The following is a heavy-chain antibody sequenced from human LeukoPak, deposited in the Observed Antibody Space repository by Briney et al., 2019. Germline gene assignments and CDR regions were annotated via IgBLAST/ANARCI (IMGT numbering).Heavy chain of an antibody. CDR3: ARVLPTVTPYYFDY. Sequence: GASVKVSCKASGYTFTSYGISWVRQAPGQGREWMGWINGYNDKTNYAQKLRGGVTMTTDTSTSTAYMELRSLRSDDTAVYYCARVLPTVTPYYFDYWGQGTLVTVSS. D-gene: IGHD4-17*01. J-gene: IGHJ4*02. V-gene: IGHV1-18*01. CDR1: GYTFTSYG. CDR2: INGYNDKT.